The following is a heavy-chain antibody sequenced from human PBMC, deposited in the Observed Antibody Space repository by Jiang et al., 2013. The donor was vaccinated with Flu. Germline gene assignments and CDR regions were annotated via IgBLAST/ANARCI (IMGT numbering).Heavy chain of an antibody. V-gene: IGHV4-59*01. CDR3: ARVDGSGFDAFDI. CDR1: GGSISSYY. D-gene: IGHD3-10*01. J-gene: IGHJ3*02. CDR2: IYYSGST. Sequence: GSGLVKPSETLSLTCTVSGGSISSYYWSWIRQPPGKGLEWIGYIYYSGSTNYNPSLKSRVTISVDTSKNQFSLKLSSVTAADTAVYYCARVDGSGFDAFDIWGQGTMVTVSS.